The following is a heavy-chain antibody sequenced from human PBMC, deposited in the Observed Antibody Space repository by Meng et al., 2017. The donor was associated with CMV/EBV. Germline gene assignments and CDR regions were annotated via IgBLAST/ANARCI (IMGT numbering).Heavy chain of an antibody. J-gene: IGHJ4*02. Sequence: ETLSLTCAASGFTFSSYAMSWVRQAPGKGLEWVSAISGSGGSTYYADSVKGRFTISRDNAKYSLYLQMKNLRAQDTAVYYCASTPQYYSDGSGYLVSGGNWGQGTLVTVSS. D-gene: IGHD3-22*01. CDR3: ASTPQYYSDGSGYLVSGGN. CDR1: GFTFSSYA. V-gene: IGHV3-23*01. CDR2: ISGSGGST.